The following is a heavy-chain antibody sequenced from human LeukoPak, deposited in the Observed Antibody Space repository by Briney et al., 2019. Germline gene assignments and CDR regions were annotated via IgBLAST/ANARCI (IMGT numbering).Heavy chain of an antibody. V-gene: IGHV1-8*03. CDR1: GYTFINYN. D-gene: IGHD3-22*01. CDR2: VNPRSGNA. Sequence: ASVKVSCKASGYTFINYNINWVRQATGQGLEWMGWVNPRSGNAGYLQKFQGRLTITRDTSVDTAYMDLSSLRSEDTAVYYRARAYYYDGGGAFDIWGQGTMVTVSS. J-gene: IGHJ3*02. CDR3: ARAYYYDGGGAFDI.